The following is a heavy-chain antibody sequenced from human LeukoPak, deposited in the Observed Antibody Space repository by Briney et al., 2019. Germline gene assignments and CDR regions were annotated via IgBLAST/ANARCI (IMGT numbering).Heavy chain of an antibody. CDR2: IKQDRSEK. J-gene: IGHJ4*02. D-gene: IGHD1-26*01. V-gene: IGHV3-7*01. CDR1: GFSFSSYW. CDR3: ARDHIVGATNFDS. Sequence: GGSLRLSCAVSGFSFSSYWMSWVRQAPGKGLEWVANIKQDRSEKYYVDSVKGRFTISRDNAKNSLYLQMNSLRAEDTAVYYCARDHIVGATNFDSWGQGSLVTVSS.